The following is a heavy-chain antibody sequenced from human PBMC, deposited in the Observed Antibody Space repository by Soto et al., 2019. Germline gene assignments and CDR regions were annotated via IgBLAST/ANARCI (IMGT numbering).Heavy chain of an antibody. CDR2: IKEDGSEK. J-gene: IGHJ4*02. V-gene: IGHV3-7*03. Sequence: EVQLVESGGGLVQPGGSLSLSCVASGFTFTTYRMTWVRHTPGKGLEWVAIIKEDGSEKYYVDSVKGRSTISRDNAKNSLYLYMNSLRADDTAVYFCARDSGLNYYDSGRYYYLHYFDYWGQGTLVTVSS. CDR3: ARDSGLNYYDSGRYYYLHYFDY. CDR1: GFTFTTYR. D-gene: IGHD3-10*01.